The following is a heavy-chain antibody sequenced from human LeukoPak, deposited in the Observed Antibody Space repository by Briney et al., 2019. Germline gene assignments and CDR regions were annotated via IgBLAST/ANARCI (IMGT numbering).Heavy chain of an antibody. CDR1: GGTFSSYA. J-gene: IGHJ6*03. V-gene: IGHV1-69*01. Sequence: ASVKVSCKASGGTFSSYAISWVRQAPGQGLEWMGGIIPIFGTANYAQKFQGRVTITADESTSTAYMELSSLRSEDTAVYYCARDRVTMVRGLEGLDYYYYYMDVWGKGTTVTVSS. CDR3: ARDRVTMVRGLEGLDYYYYYMDV. D-gene: IGHD3-10*01. CDR2: IIPIFGTA.